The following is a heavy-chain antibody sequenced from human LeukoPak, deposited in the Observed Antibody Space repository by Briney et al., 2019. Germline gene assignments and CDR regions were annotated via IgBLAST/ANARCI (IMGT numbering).Heavy chain of an antibody. CDR1: GYTFTVYY. D-gene: IGHD6-6*01. Sequence: ASVTVSFTASGYTFTVYYMHWVRHAPGQGLEWMGWINPNSGGTNYAQKFQGWVTMTRDTSISTAYMELSRLRSDDTAVYYCARESIAPRNWFDPWGQGTLVTVPS. CDR2: INPNSGGT. J-gene: IGHJ5*02. CDR3: ARESIAPRNWFDP. V-gene: IGHV1-2*04.